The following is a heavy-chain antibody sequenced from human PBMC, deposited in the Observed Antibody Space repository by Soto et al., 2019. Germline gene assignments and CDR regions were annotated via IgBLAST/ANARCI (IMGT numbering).Heavy chain of an antibody. J-gene: IGHJ3*02. CDR3: ARANGQRDYYDSSLDAFDI. D-gene: IGHD3-22*01. CDR2: IIPIFSTP. CDR1: GGTFSSYA. Sequence: ASVKVSCKASGGTFSSYAISWVRQAPGQGLEWMGGIIPIFSTPNYAQKFQGGVTITADESTSTAYMELSSLRSEDTAVYYCARANGQRDYYDSSLDAFDIWGQGTMVTVSS. V-gene: IGHV1-69*13.